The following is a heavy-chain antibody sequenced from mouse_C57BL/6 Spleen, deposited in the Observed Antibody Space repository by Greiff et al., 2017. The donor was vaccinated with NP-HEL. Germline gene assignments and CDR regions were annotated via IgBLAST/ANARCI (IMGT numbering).Heavy chain of an antibody. CDR3: ANWDAYYFDY. CDR2: INPSSGYT. J-gene: IGHJ2*01. CDR1: GYTFTSYT. V-gene: IGHV1-4*01. Sequence: VQLQQSGAELARPGASVKMSCKASGYTFTSYTMHWVKQRPGQGLEWIGYINPSSGYTKYNQKFKDKATLTADKSSSTAYMQLSSLTSEDSAVYYCANWDAYYFDYWGQGTTLTVSS. D-gene: IGHD4-1*01.